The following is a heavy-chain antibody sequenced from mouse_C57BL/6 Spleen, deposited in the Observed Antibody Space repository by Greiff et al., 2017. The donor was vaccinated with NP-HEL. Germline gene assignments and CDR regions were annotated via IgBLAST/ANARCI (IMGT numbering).Heavy chain of an antibody. CDR1: GYTFTSYW. Sequence: QVQLQQPGTDLVKPGASVQLSCKASGYTFTSYWMHWVKQRPGQGLEWIGNINPSNGGTNYNEKLKSKATLTVDKSSSTAYMQVSSLTSEDSAVYYCARGGLLYFDYWGQGTTLTVSS. J-gene: IGHJ2*01. V-gene: IGHV1-53*01. CDR3: ARGGLLYFDY. CDR2: INPSNGGT. D-gene: IGHD6-1*01.